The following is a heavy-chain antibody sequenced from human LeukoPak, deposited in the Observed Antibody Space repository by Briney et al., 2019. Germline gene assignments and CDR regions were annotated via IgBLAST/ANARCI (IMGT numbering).Heavy chain of an antibody. J-gene: IGHJ4*02. V-gene: IGHV4-39*01. Sequence: SETLSLTCTVSGGSISSSSYYWGWIRQPPGKGLEWIGSIYYSGSTYYNPSLKSRVTISVDTSKNQFSPKLSSVTAADTAVYYCASLLWFGELFSTLRYYFDYWGQGTLVTVPS. CDR3: ASLLWFGELFSTLRYYFDY. D-gene: IGHD3-10*01. CDR2: IYYSGST. CDR1: GGSISSSSYY.